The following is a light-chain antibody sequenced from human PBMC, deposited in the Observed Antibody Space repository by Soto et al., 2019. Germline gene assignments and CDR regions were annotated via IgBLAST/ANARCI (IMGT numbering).Light chain of an antibody. Sequence: EIVMTQSPATLSVSPGERATLSCRASQSVSSNLAWYQQKPGQAPRLLLYGVSTRATGIPATFSGSGSGTEFTLTISSLQSEDFAVYYCQQYNNRPRTFGRGTKVDFK. CDR3: QQYNNRPRT. J-gene: IGKJ3*01. CDR1: QSVSSN. CDR2: GVS. V-gene: IGKV3D-15*01.